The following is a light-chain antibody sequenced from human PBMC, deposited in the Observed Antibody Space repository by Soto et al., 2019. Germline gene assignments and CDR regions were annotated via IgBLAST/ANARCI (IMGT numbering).Light chain of an antibody. V-gene: IGLV2-14*03. J-gene: IGLJ1*01. Sequence: LTQPASVSGSPGQSITISCTGTSSDVGGYNYVSWYQHHPGKAPKLIIYDVSNRPSGVSIRFSGSKSGNTASLTISGLQPEDEADYHCSSYTTSNTRQIVFGTGTKVTVL. CDR3: SSYTTSNTRQIV. CDR2: DVS. CDR1: SSDVGGYNY.